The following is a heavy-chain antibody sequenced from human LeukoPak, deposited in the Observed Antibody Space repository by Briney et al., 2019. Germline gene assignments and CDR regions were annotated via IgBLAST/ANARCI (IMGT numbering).Heavy chain of an antibody. CDR2: MRRDGNEI. Sequence: GGSLRLSCSASGFTFSTYWMSWVRQAPGKGLEWVANMRRDGNEIYYLDSVRGRFTISRDNAKNSLYLQMNSLRAEDTAVYYCAKGGKTIMCPTSCYDYWGQGTLVTVSS. CDR3: AKGGKTIMCPTSCYDY. D-gene: IGHD2-2*01. J-gene: IGHJ4*02. V-gene: IGHV3-7*03. CDR1: GFTFSTYW.